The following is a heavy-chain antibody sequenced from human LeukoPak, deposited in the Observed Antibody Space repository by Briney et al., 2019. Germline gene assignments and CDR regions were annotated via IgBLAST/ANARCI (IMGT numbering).Heavy chain of an antibody. CDR2: IKQDGSEK. Sequence: GGSLRLSCGASGFTFSGYWMSWVRKAPGKGLEWVASIKQDGSEKYYVDSVKGRFTISRDNAKNSVYLQMNSLRAEDTAVYYCARAQEEQLLEDAFDIWGQGTMVTVSS. J-gene: IGHJ3*02. CDR1: GFTFSGYW. D-gene: IGHD6-13*01. CDR3: ARAQEEQLLEDAFDI. V-gene: IGHV3-7*01.